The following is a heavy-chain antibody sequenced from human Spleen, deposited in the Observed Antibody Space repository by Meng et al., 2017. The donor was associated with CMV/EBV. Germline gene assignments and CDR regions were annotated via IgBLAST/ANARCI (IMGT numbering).Heavy chain of an antibody. J-gene: IGHJ1*01. D-gene: IGHD2-2*01. CDR1: HSTFTDFY. CDR3: ATTLRGYQRGDFQL. V-gene: IGHV1-69-2*01. CDR2: VDPEDGET. Sequence: KLSHSTFTDFYMHWVRQAPETGLEWMGLVDPEDGETRYAERFRGRVTMTADTSTDTAYVELSGLTSQDAAVYYCATTLRGYQRGDFQLWGQGTLVTVSS.